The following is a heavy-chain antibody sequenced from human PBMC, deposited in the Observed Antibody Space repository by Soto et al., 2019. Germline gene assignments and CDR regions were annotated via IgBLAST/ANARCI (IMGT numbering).Heavy chain of an antibody. J-gene: IGHJ4*02. CDR3: ARAVGPFDY. CDR1: GFIFSTYG. V-gene: IGHV3-33*01. CDR2: IWYDGINK. D-gene: IGHD1-26*01. Sequence: QVQLVESGGGVVQPGRSLRLSCAASGFIFSTYGMHWVRQTPGKGPEWVAVIWYDGINKYYADSVRGRFTISRDNSKNILYLQMNSLRPEDTAMYYCARAVGPFDYWGQGTLVTVSS.